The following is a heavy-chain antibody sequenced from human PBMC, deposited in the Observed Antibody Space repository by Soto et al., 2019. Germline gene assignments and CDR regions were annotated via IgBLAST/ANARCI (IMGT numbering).Heavy chain of an antibody. CDR3: AHRRGAYYFDY. V-gene: IGHV2-5*02. J-gene: IGHJ4*02. CDR1: GFSLSTNGVG. Sequence: QITLKESGPTLVKPTQTLTLTCTFSGFSLSTNGVGVGWIRQPPGKALEWLALIYWDGDKRYSQSLKSRLTITKDTSKNQVVLTMTNMDHVDTATYYCAHRRGAYYFDYWGQGTLVTVSS. D-gene: IGHD1-26*01. CDR2: IYWDGDK.